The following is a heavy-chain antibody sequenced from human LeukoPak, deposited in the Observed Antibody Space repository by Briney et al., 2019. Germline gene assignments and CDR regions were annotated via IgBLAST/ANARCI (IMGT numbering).Heavy chain of an antibody. J-gene: IGHJ4*02. V-gene: IGHV4-59*08. D-gene: IGHD4-17*01. Sequence: SETLSLTCTVSGGSFSSYYWSWIRQPPGKGLEWIGYMYYSGSSGTTNYNPSLKSRVNISVDTSKNRFSLNLSSVTAADTAVYYCARGGTMTTVPLWGQGTLVTVSS. CDR2: MYYSGSSGTT. CDR3: ARGGTMTTVPL. CDR1: GGSFSSYY.